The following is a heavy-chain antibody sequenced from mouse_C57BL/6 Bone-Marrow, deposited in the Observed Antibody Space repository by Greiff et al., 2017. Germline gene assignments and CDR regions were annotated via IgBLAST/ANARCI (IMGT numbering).Heavy chain of an antibody. D-gene: IGHD1-1*02. V-gene: IGHV2-2*01. CDR3: SRPYGLDAMDY. Sequence: QVQLQQSGPGLVQPSQCLSITCTVSGFSLTSYGVHWVRQSPGKGLEWLGVIWSGGSTDYNAAFISRLSISKDNPKNQVFFNMNSLQADDAAMYYCSRPYGLDAMDYWGQGTSVTVSS. J-gene: IGHJ4*01. CDR2: IWSGGST. CDR1: GFSLTSYG.